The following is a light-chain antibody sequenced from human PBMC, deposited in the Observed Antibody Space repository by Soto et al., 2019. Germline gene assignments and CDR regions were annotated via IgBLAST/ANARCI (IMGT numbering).Light chain of an antibody. CDR1: SSDVGAYNY. Sequence: QSALTQPASVSGSPGPSITISCTGTSSDVGAYNYVSWYQHHPGRAPKLIIFEVSHPPSGVSDRFSAAQSGNTASLTISGLQTEDEADYYCTSYTRTRNLLFGGGTKLTVL. CDR3: TSYTRTRNLL. CDR2: EVS. V-gene: IGLV2-14*01. J-gene: IGLJ2*01.